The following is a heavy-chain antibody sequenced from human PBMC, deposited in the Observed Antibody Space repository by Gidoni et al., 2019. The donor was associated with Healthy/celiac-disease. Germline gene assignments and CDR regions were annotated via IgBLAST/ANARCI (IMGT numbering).Heavy chain of an antibody. Sequence: EVQLVESGGGLVQPGRSLRLSCTASGFTFGDYAMSWVRQAPGKGLEWVGFIRSKAYGGTTEYAASVKGRFTISRDDSKSIAYLQMNSLKTEDTAVYYCTRVYSSSWFLWAFDIWGQGTMVTVSS. D-gene: IGHD6-13*01. V-gene: IGHV3-49*04. CDR2: IRSKAYGGTT. CDR3: TRVYSSSWFLWAFDI. J-gene: IGHJ3*02. CDR1: GFTFGDYA.